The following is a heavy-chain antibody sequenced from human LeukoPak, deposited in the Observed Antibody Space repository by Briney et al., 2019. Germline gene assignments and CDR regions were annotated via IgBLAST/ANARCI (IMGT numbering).Heavy chain of an antibody. D-gene: IGHD3-9*01. CDR2: TYYSGST. CDR3: ARLKSRLAAIDI. V-gene: IGHV4-39*01. Sequence: SETLSLTCTVSGGSISSSSYYWGWIRQPPGKGLEWIGSTYYSGSTYYHPSLKSRATISVDTSKNQFSLKMRSVSAADTAVYYCARLKSRLAAIDIWGQGTMVTVSS. J-gene: IGHJ3*02. CDR1: GGSISSSSYY.